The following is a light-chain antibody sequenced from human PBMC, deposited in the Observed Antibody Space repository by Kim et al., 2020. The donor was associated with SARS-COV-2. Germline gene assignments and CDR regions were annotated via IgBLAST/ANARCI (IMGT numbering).Light chain of an antibody. V-gene: IGLV3-1*01. CDR3: QAWDSSTRRV. J-gene: IGLJ2*01. CDR1: KLGDKY. CDR2: QDS. Sequence: VSPGQTDSITCSGDKLGDKYACWYQQKPGQSPVLVIYQDSKRPSGIPERFSGSNSGNTATLTISGTQAMDEADYYCQAWDSSTRRVFGGGTKLTVL.